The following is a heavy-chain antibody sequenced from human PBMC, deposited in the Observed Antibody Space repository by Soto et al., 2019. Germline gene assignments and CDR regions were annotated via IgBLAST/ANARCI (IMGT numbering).Heavy chain of an antibody. CDR3: AREHYGDAWGFDY. J-gene: IGHJ4*02. V-gene: IGHV3-48*02. D-gene: IGHD4-17*01. CDR2: ISSSSSTI. CDR1: GFTFSSYS. Sequence: EVQLVESGGGLVQPGGSLRLSCAASGFTFSSYSMNWVRQAPGKGLEWVSYISSSSSTIYYADSVKGRFTISRDNAKNSLYLQRNSLRDEDTAVYYCAREHYGDAWGFDYWGQGTLVTVSS.